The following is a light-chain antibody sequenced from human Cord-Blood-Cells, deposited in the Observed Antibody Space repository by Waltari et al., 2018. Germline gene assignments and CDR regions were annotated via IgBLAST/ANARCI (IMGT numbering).Light chain of an antibody. J-gene: IGKJ2*01. V-gene: IGKV1-5*03. CDR3: QQYNSYSPMYT. Sequence: DIQMTQSPSTLSACVGHRVTITCRARQSISSWLAWYQQKPGKAPKLLIYKASSLESGVPSRFSGSGSGTEFTLTISSLQPDDFATYYCQQYNSYSPMYTFGQGTKLEIK. CDR1: QSISSW. CDR2: KAS.